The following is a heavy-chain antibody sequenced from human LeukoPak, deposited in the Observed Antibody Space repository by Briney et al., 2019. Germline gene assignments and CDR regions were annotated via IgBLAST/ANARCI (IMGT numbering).Heavy chain of an antibody. CDR3: ILGGKLDY. Sequence: PSETLSLTCTVSGVSISSSNYYRGWIRQPPGKGLEWIGGIYHTGSTHYNPSLKSRVTISVDTPKNQLSLRLSSVTAADTALYYCILGGKLDYWGQGILVTVSS. CDR1: GVSISSSNYY. D-gene: IGHD3-10*01. CDR2: IYHTGST. J-gene: IGHJ4*02. V-gene: IGHV4-39*01.